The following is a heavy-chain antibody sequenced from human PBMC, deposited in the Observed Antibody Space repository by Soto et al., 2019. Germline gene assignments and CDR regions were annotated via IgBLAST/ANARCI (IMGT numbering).Heavy chain of an antibody. CDR2: IWSDGSSK. J-gene: IGHJ4*02. CDR1: GFTFSDYG. Sequence: QVQLVESGGGVVQPGRSLRLSCAASGFTFSDYGMQWVRQAPGKGLEWVAVIWSDGSSKYYADSVKGRFTISRDNSKNTVYLQMKSLRVEDMALYYCAAYYRSGSYFYWGQGTLVTVSS. CDR3: AAYYRSGSYFY. D-gene: IGHD3-10*01. V-gene: IGHV3-33*01.